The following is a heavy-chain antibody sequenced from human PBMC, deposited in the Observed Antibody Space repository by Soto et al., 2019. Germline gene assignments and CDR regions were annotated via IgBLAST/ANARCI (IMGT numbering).Heavy chain of an antibody. D-gene: IGHD4-17*01. Sequence: QVQLVESGGGVVQPGRSLRLSCAASGFTFRNYGMHWVRQGPGKGLEWVAVIWGDGSHEIYADSVKGRFTISRDNSKNSLYLQMNSLRAEDTAIYYCASDYGSSPFDHWGQGTLVTVSS. CDR3: ASDYGSSPFDH. V-gene: IGHV3-33*01. J-gene: IGHJ4*02. CDR2: IWGDGSHE. CDR1: GFTFRNYG.